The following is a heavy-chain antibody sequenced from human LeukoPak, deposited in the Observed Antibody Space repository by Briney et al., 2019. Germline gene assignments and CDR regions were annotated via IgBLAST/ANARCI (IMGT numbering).Heavy chain of an antibody. D-gene: IGHD1-26*01. Sequence: SVKVSCKASGGTFSSYAISWVRQAPGQGLEWMGGIIPIFGTANYAQKFQGRVTITADESTSTAYMELSSLRSEDTAVYYCARAMGATNWFDPWGQGTLVTVSS. CDR3: ARAMGATNWFDP. V-gene: IGHV1-69*13. J-gene: IGHJ5*02. CDR2: IIPIFGTA. CDR1: GGTFSSYA.